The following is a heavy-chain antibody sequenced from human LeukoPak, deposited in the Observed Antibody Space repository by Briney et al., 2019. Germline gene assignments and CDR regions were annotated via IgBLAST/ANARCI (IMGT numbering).Heavy chain of an antibody. CDR3: ARDFYDSSGYYYRFDY. D-gene: IGHD3-22*01. CDR1: GFTFSSYS. J-gene: IGHJ4*02. CDR2: ISSSSSYI. V-gene: IGHV3-21*01. Sequence: PGGSLRLSCAASGFTFSSYSMNWGRQAPGKGLEWVSSISSSSSYIYYADSVKGRFTISRDNAKNSLYLQMNSLRAEDTAVYYCARDFYDSSGYYYRFDYWGQGTLVTVSS.